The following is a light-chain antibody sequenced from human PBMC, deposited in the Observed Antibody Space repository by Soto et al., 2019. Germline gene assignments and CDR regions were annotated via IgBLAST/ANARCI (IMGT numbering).Light chain of an antibody. V-gene: IGKV1-6*01. CDR3: LQDNNYPWT. J-gene: IGKJ1*01. Sequence: AIQMTQSPSSLSASVGDRVTISSRASQAIRNDLGWYQQKPGKAPKLLIYGASSLESGVPSRFSGSGSGTDFTLTISSLQPEDFATYYCLQDNNYPWTFGQGTKVEI. CDR2: GAS. CDR1: QAIRND.